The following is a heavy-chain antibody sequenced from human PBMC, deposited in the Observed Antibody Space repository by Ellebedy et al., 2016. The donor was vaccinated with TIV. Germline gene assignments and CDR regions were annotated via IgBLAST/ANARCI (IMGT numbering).Heavy chain of an antibody. CDR2: ISYTGST. V-gene: IGHV4-59*01. Sequence: SETLSLXXTVSGGSMSTNYWSWIWQPPGQGLEWIGYISYTGSTNYSPSLNSRVTISVDTSKNQFSLKLTSVTAADTAVYYCAAEVTMVRGLIVHWGQGTLVTVSS. D-gene: IGHD3-10*01. J-gene: IGHJ4*02. CDR1: GGSMSTNY. CDR3: AAEVTMVRGLIVH.